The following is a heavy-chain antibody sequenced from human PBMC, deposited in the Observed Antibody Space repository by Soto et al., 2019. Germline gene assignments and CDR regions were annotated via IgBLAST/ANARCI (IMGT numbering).Heavy chain of an antibody. CDR3: ARAITMVRGVIAYYYYGMDV. D-gene: IGHD3-10*01. CDR1: GGSISSGDYY. Sequence: SETLSLTCTVSGGSISSGDYYWSWIRQPPGKGLEWIGYIYYSGSTYYDPSLKSRVTISVDTSKNQFSLKLSSVTAADTAVYYCARAITMVRGVIAYYYYGMDVWGQGTTVTVSS. V-gene: IGHV4-30-4*01. CDR2: IYYSGST. J-gene: IGHJ6*02.